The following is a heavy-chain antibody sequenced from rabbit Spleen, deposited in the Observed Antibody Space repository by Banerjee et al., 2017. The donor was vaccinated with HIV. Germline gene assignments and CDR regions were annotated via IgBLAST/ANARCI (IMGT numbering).Heavy chain of an antibody. CDR2: INTITGKT. CDR1: GFSFTDKDV. CDR3: ARDLPDIIGWNFGF. J-gene: IGHJ3*01. D-gene: IGHD1-1*01. V-gene: IGHV1S45*01. Sequence: QEQLEESGGGLVKPGGSMTLTCTDSGFSFTDKDVMCWVRQAPGKGLEWIGCINTITGKTVYTTWAKGRFTISRASSTTVFLQMTSLTAADTATYFCARDLPDIIGWNFGFWGQGTLVTVS.